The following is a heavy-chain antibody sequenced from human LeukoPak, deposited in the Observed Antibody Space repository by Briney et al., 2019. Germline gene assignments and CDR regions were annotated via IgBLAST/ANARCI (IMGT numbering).Heavy chain of an antibody. CDR3: ARCFFHSNWVFDL. CDR2: INPYTGAT. D-gene: IGHD2/OR15-2a*01. V-gene: IGHV1-2*02. J-gene: IGHJ4*02. CDR1: GYTFTGHY. Sequence: ASVKVSCKASGYTFTGHYLHWVRQAPGQGLEWVGWINPYTGATKTAQRFQGRVTLTRDTSISTASMEVSRLSSDDTAVYYCARCFFHSNWVFDLLGPGTLVFVSS.